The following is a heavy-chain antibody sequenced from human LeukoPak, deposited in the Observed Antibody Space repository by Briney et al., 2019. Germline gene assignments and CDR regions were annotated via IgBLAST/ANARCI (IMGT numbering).Heavy chain of an antibody. J-gene: IGHJ4*02. CDR1: GGSISSSY. V-gene: IGHV4-4*07. D-gene: IGHD3-3*01. Sequence: SETLFLTCTVSGGSISSSYWSWIRQPAGKGLEWIGRIYISGSADYNPSLKSRVTVSVDTSKNQFSLKLRSVTAADTAVYYCARGSPEYYDLWSGFFDYWGQGTLVTVSS. CDR2: IYISGSA. CDR3: ARGSPEYYDLWSGFFDY.